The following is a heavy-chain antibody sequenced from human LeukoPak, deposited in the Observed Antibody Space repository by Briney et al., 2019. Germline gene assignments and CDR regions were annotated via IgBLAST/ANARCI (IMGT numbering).Heavy chain of an antibody. CDR1: GFTFSSYA. CDR3: ATRSSWFHYYYYGMDV. CDR2: ISYDGSNK. J-gene: IGHJ6*02. V-gene: IGHV3-30*14. D-gene: IGHD6-13*01. Sequence: GGSLRLSCAASGFTFSSYAMHWVRQAPGKGLEWVAVISYDGSNKYYADSVKGRFTISRDNSKNTLYLQMNSLRAEDTAVYYCATRSSWFHYYYYGMDVWGQGTTVTVSS.